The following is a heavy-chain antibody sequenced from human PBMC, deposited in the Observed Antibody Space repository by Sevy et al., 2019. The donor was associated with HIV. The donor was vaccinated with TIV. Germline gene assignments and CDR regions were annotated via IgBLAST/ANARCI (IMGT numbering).Heavy chain of an antibody. Sequence: GGSLRLSCAASGFTFSSYSMNWVRQAPGKGLEWVASISSSSSYIYYADSVKGRFTISRDNAKNSLYLDMNSLRAEDTGVYYCGREVGYGREGYWGQGTLVTVSS. CDR1: GFTFSSYS. V-gene: IGHV3-21*01. J-gene: IGHJ4*02. CDR3: GREVGYGREGY. CDR2: ISSSSSYI. D-gene: IGHD5-18*01.